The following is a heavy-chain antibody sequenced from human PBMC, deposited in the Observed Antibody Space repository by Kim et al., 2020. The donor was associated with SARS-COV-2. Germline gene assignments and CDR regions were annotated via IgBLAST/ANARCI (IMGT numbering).Heavy chain of an antibody. J-gene: IGHJ5*02. CDR2: ISHSGNT. CDR3: AILDADSGCYYWFDP. Sequence: SETLSLTCGVSGGSISSGTWWSWVRQPPGKGLEWIGEISHSGNTNYNPSLMRRVTISVDKSKNQFSLSLNSVTAADTAVYYCAILDADSGCYYWFDPCG. CDR1: GGSISSGTW. V-gene: IGHV4-4*02. D-gene: IGHD1-26*01.